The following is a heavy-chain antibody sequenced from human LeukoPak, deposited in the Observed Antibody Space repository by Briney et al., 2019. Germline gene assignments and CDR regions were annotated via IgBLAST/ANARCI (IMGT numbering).Heavy chain of an antibody. CDR2: ISGSGDST. J-gene: IGHJ5*02. Sequence: GGTLRLSCAASGFTFSSYAMSWVRQAPGKGLEWVSSISGSGDSTYYAVSEKGPFTISRDNSQNTLYLQMDSLRAEDTAVYYCAKEPIQYGWFDPWGQGTLVTVSS. CDR1: GFTFSSYA. CDR3: AKEPIQYGWFDP. D-gene: IGHD4-11*01. V-gene: IGHV3-23*01.